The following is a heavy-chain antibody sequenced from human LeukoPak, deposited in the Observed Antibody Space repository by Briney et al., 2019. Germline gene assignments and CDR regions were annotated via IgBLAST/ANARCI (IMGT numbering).Heavy chain of an antibody. CDR1: GGTFSSYV. D-gene: IGHD4-17*01. Sequence: ASVKVSCKASGGTFSSYVINWVRQATGQGLEWMEWMNPHSGKTGYAQNFQGRVTMTRDTSISTAYMELSSLRSEDTAVYYCARLSSHYGDYKVDPWGQGTLVTVSS. CDR3: ARLSSHYGDYKVDP. J-gene: IGHJ5*02. CDR2: MNPHSGKT. V-gene: IGHV1-8*02.